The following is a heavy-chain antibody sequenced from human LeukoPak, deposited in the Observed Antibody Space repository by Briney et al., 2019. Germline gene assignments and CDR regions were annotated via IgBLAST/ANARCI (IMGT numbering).Heavy chain of an antibody. Sequence: GTSLRLSCAASGFTFSSYAMHWVRQAPGKGLEWVAVISYDGSNKYYADSVKGRFTISRDNSKNTLYLQINSLRAEDTAVYYCASFYSTTWDPFDYWGQGTLVTVSS. J-gene: IGHJ4*02. CDR1: GFTFSSYA. D-gene: IGHD6-13*01. CDR2: ISYDGSNK. V-gene: IGHV3-30-3*01. CDR3: ASFYSTTWDPFDY.